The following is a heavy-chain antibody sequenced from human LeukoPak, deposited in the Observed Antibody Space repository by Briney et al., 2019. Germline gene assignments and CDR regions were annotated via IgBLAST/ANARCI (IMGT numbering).Heavy chain of an antibody. J-gene: IGHJ4*02. CDR2: IIANGVNT. V-gene: IGHV3-23*01. D-gene: IGHD5-18*01. Sequence: GGSLRLSCAASGFTFSSYAMSWVRQAPGKGLEWVSGIIANGVNTHYADPVQGRFTFSRDNSKNTLYLQMNSLRAEDTAVYYCAKYWVDTVLVPFDYWGQGTLVTVSS. CDR3: AKYWVDTVLVPFDY. CDR1: GFTFSSYA.